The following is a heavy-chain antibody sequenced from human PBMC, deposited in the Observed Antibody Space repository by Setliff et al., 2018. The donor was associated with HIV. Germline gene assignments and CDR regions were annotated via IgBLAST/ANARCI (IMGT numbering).Heavy chain of an antibody. CDR3: ARGLSSGWYGYWYFDL. J-gene: IGHJ2*01. D-gene: IGHD6-19*01. V-gene: IGHV4-61*09. Sequence: SETLSLTCTVSGGSISSGRYYWSWIRQPAGKGLEWIGHIYTSGSTNYNPSLKSRVTISVDTSKNQFSLKLSSVTAADTAVYYCARGLSSGWYGYWYFDLWGRGTLVTVSS. CDR1: GGSISSGRYY. CDR2: IYTSGST.